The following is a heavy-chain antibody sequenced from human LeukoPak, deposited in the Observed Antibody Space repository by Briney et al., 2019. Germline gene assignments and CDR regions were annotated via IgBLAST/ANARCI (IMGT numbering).Heavy chain of an antibody. CDR1: GFTFSSYA. V-gene: IGHV3-23*01. J-gene: IGHJ4*02. D-gene: IGHD4-11*01. CDR2: ISGSGGST. Sequence: GGSLRLSCAASGFTFSSYAMSWARQAPGKGLEWVSAISGSGGSTYYADSVKGRFTISRDNSKNTLYLQMNSLRAEDTAVYYCARAGDYSENDYWGQGTLVTVSS. CDR3: ARAGDYSENDY.